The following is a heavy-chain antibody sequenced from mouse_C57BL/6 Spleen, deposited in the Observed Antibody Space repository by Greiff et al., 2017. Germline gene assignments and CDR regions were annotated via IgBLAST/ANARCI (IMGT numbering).Heavy chain of an antibody. Sequence: QVQLQQPGAELVKPGASVKMSCKASGYTFTSYWIPWVKQRPGQGLEWIGDIYPGSGSTNYNEKFKSKATLTVDTSSSPDYMQLSSLSSEDSAVYYCARGNYEDAMDYWGQGTSVTVSS. D-gene: IGHD2-1*01. CDR2: IYPGSGST. J-gene: IGHJ4*01. CDR1: GYTFTSYW. CDR3: ARGNYEDAMDY. V-gene: IGHV1-55*01.